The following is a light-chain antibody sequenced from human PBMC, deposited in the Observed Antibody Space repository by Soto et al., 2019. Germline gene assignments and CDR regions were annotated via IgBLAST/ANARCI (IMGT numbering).Light chain of an antibody. V-gene: IGKV3-11*01. Sequence: EIVLTQSPATLSLSPGERATLSCRASQSVNSYLAWYQQKPGQAPRLLIYDASNRATGIPARFSGSGSGTDSTLTISSLEPEDFAVYYCQQRSSWLLTFGGGTKVEIK. CDR2: DAS. J-gene: IGKJ4*01. CDR1: QSVNSY. CDR3: QQRSSWLLT.